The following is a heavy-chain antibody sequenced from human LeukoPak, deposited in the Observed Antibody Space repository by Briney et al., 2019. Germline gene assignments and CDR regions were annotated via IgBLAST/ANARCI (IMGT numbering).Heavy chain of an antibody. CDR2: IYYSGSS. D-gene: IGHD6-6*01. CDR1: GGSINNGGYY. J-gene: IGHJ6*03. Sequence: SQTLSLTCTVSGGSINNGGYYWSWIRQHPGKGLEWIGYIYYSGSSYYNPSLRSRVTISVDTSKNHFSLKLSSVTAADTAVYYCARDSRSHAGYSSSSSYYYYMDVWGKGTTVTVSS. CDR3: ARDSRSHAGYSSSSSYYYYMDV. V-gene: IGHV4-31*03.